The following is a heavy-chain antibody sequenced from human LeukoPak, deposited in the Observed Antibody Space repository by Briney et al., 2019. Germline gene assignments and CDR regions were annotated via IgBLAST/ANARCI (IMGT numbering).Heavy chain of an antibody. CDR1: GFTFSSYW. CDR2: IDTSGGST. Sequence: GGSLRLSCAASGFTFSSYWMSWVRQAPGKGLEWVSAIDTSGGSTYYADSVNGRFTISRDNSKNTLFLQMNSLRAEDTAVYYCAKYGSGSYYYYYYYMDVWGKGTTVTVSS. CDR3: AKYGSGSYYYYYYYMDV. D-gene: IGHD3-10*01. V-gene: IGHV3-23*01. J-gene: IGHJ6*03.